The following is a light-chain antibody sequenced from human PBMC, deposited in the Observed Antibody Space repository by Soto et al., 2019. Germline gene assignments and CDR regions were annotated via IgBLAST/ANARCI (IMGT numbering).Light chain of an antibody. CDR2: HIS. J-gene: IGKJ1*01. V-gene: IGKV2-24*01. Sequence: DVVLTQTPLSSPVTLGQPASISCRSSQSLVYSDGNTYLSWFQQRPGQPPRPLIYHISNRFSGVPDRFSGSGAGTDFTLKISRVEADDVGVYYCMQFAHFPRTFGQGTKVEIK. CDR1: QSLVYSDGNTY. CDR3: MQFAHFPRT.